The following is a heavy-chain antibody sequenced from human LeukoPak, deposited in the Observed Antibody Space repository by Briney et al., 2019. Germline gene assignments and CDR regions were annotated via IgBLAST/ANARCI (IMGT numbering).Heavy chain of an antibody. J-gene: IGHJ6*02. CDR2: ISSNGGST. CDR1: GFSFSNYD. CDR3: VKDIMGSTDYYYGLDV. D-gene: IGHD3-10*01. Sequence: GGSLRLSCSASGFSFSNYDMHGGRQAPGKGLEYVSAISSNGGSTYYADSVKGRLTISRDNSKNTLYLHMSSLRPEDTAVYFCVKDIMGSTDYYYGLDVWGQGTTVTVSS. V-gene: IGHV3-64D*09.